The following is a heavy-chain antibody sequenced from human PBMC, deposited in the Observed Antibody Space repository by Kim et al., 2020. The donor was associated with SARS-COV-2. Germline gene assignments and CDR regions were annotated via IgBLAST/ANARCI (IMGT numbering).Heavy chain of an antibody. CDR1: GFTFSSYW. V-gene: IGHV3-74*01. Sequence: GGSLRLSCAASGFTFSSYWMHWVRQAPGKGLVWVSRINSDGSSTSYADSVKGRLTISRDNAKNTLYLQMNSLRAEDTAVYYCAGGIAGAGTRVRYWGQGNLVTVSS. D-gene: IGHD6-13*01. CDR2: INSDGSST. CDR3: AGGIAGAGTRVRY. J-gene: IGHJ4*02.